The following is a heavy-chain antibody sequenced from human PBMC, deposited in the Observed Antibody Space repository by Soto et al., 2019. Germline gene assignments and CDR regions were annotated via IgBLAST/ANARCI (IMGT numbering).Heavy chain of an antibody. CDR1: GFTFSDSW. CDR2: IKQDGSEK. J-gene: IGHJ6*02. D-gene: IGHD2-15*01. Sequence: GGSLRLSCAASGFTFSDSWMDWVRQAPGKGPEWVANIKQDGSEKNYVDSVKGRFIISRDNAKNSLYLQMNSLRAEDTAVYYCESIGRHGWGQGTTGTVS. V-gene: IGHV3-7*01. CDR3: ESIGRHG.